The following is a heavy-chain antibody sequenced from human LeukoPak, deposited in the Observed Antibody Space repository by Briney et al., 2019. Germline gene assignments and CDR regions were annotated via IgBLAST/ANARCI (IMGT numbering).Heavy chain of an antibody. J-gene: IGHJ4*02. V-gene: IGHV3-30*04. Sequence: GGSLRLSCAASGFTFNIYSMHWVRQAPGKGLEWVAVISPDGSSENYADSVRGRFTISRDNAKKTLYLQMNSLRAEDTAVYYCAKGDYDFWSGYYSGFDYWGQGTLVTVSS. D-gene: IGHD3-3*01. CDR1: GFTFNIYS. CDR2: ISPDGSSE. CDR3: AKGDYDFWSGYYSGFDY.